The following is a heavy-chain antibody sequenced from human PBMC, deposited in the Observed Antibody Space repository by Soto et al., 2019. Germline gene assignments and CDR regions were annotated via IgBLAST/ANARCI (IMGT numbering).Heavy chain of an antibody. CDR2: IIPIFGTA. V-gene: IGHV1-69*13. D-gene: IGHD2-2*01. J-gene: IGHJ6*02. Sequence: SVKVSCKASGGTFSSYAISWVRQAPGQGLEWMGGIIPIFGTANYAQKFQGRVTITADESTSTAYMELSSLRSEDTAVYYCAREGVVLVPAANYYYYYGMDVWGQGTTVTVSS. CDR3: AREGVVLVPAANYYYYYGMDV. CDR1: GGTFSSYA.